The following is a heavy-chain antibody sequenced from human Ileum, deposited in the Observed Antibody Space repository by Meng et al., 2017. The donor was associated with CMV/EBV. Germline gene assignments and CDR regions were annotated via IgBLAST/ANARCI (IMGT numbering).Heavy chain of an antibody. CDR3: TRGQSGYGRFDS. V-gene: IGHV3-23*01. CDR1: GFIFSNFA. CDR2: ISGDGYTI. Sequence: GESLKISCAASGFIFSNFAMSWVRQAPGEGLEWVSSISGDGYTIYYTDFVKGRFTIFRDNSKNTLYLQMNSLRDEDTAVYYCTRGQSGYGRFDSWGQGTLVTVSS. D-gene: IGHD5-12*01. J-gene: IGHJ5*01.